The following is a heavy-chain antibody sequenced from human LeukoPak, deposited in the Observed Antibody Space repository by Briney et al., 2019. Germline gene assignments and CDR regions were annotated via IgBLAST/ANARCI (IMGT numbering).Heavy chain of an antibody. D-gene: IGHD3-10*01. V-gene: IGHV3-48*03. CDR3: ARGTDQWFGETPYYFDS. Sequence: GGSLRLSCTASGFTFSSYEMNWVRQAPGKGLEWVSYMSRSGGTRYYADSVKGRFTISRGNAKKSLYLQMNSLRAEDTSVYYCARGTDQWFGETPYYFDSWGQGTLVTVSS. CDR2: MSRSGGTR. J-gene: IGHJ4*02. CDR1: GFTFSSYE.